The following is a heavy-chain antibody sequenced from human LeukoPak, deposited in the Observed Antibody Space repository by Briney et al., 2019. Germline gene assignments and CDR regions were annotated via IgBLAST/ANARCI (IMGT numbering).Heavy chain of an antibody. CDR2: ISGSGGST. V-gene: IGHV3-23*01. CDR1: GFTFSSYA. J-gene: IGHJ6*03. D-gene: IGHD1-14*01. CDR3: AKAMTGYYYYYMDV. Sequence: PGGSLRLSCAASGFTFSSYAMSWVRQAPGKGLEWVSAISGSGGSTYYADSVKGRFTISRDNSKNTLYLQMNSLRAEDTAVYYCAKAMTGYYYYYMDVWGKGTTVTVSS.